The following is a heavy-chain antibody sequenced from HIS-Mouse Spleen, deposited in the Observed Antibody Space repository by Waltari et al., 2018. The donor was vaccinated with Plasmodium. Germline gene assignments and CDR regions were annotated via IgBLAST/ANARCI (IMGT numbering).Heavy chain of an antibody. J-gene: IGHJ5*02. CDR2: IYHSGST. D-gene: IGHD6-13*01. V-gene: IGHV4-38-2*02. CDR3: ARGVGYSSSWYWFDP. Sequence: QVQLQESGPGLVKPSETLSLTCTVSGYSISSGYYWGWIRQPPGKGLEWIGSIYHSGSTYYNPSPKSRVTIPVDTSKNQFSLKLSSVTAADTAVYYCARGVGYSSSWYWFDPWGQGTLVTVSS. CDR1: GYSISSGYY.